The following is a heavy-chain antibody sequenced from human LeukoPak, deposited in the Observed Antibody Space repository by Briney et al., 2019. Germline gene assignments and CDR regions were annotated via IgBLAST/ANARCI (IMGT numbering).Heavy chain of an antibody. CDR1: GGSFSGYY. CDR2: INHSGST. J-gene: IGHJ4*02. D-gene: IGHD2/OR15-2a*01. V-gene: IGHV4-34*01. CDR3: ARARPMLNT. Sequence: SETLSLTCTVYGGSFSGYYWSWIRQPPGKGLEWIGEINHSGSTNYNPSLKSRVTISVDTSKNQFSLKLSSVTAADTAVYYCARARPMLNTWGQGTLDTVSS.